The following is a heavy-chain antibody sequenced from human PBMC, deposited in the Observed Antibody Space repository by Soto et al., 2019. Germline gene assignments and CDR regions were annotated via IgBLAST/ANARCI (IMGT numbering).Heavy chain of an antibody. J-gene: IGHJ6*02. CDR1: GYSLRGNY. D-gene: IGHD3-22*01. V-gene: IGHV1-2*02. Sequence: ASVKVSCKASGYSLRGNYIHWARQTPGQGFEWMGWINPNSSGTVYAQKFQGRVTMTRDTSLTTVYMQLNRLTSDDSAVYYCARDLIVDGPDNYAMDVWGQGTTVTVYS. CDR3: ARDLIVDGPDNYAMDV. CDR2: INPNSSGT.